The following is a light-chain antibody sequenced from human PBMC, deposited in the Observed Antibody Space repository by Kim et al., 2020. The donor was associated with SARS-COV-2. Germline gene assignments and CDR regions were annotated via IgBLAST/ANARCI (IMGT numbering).Light chain of an antibody. CDR2: GAS. CDR1: HSVSSN. V-gene: IGKV3-15*01. J-gene: IGKJ1*01. CDR3: QQYNNWPRT. Sequence: EIVVTQSPDTLSVSPGERATLSCRASHSVSSNLAWYQQKPGQAPRLLIYGASTRATGIAARFTGSGSGTEFTLTISSLQSEDLAVYYCQQYNNWPRTFGQGTKVEIK.